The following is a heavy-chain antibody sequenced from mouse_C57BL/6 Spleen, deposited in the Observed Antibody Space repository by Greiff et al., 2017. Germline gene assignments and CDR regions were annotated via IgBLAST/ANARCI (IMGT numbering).Heavy chain of an antibody. V-gene: IGHV5-6*01. Sequence: EVHLVESGGDLVKPGGSLKLSCAASGFTFSSYGMSWVRQTPDKRLEWVATISSGGSYTYYPDSVKGRFTISSDNAKNTLYLQMSSLKSEDTAMYYGAETPNYYCSLDAMDYWGQGTSVTVSS. CDR1: GFTFSSYG. CDR3: AETPNYYCSLDAMDY. D-gene: IGHD1-1*01. J-gene: IGHJ4*01. CDR2: ISSGGSYT.